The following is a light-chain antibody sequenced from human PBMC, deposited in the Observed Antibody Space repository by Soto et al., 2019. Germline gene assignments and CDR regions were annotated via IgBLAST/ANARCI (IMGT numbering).Light chain of an antibody. V-gene: IGLV1-40*01. CDR3: QSYDSSLSGVL. Sequence: QPVLTQPPSVSGAPGQRVTISCTGSSSNIGAGYDVHWYQQLPGTAPKLLIYHNNNRPSGVPDRFSGSKSGTSASLAITGLQAEDEADYYCQSYDSSLSGVLFGGGTKLTVL. J-gene: IGLJ2*01. CDR2: HNN. CDR1: SSNIGAGYD.